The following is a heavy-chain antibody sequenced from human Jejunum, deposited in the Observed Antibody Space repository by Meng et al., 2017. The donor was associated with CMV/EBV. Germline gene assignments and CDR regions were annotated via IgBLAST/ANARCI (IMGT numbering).Heavy chain of an antibody. CDR2: VYYSGGT. V-gene: IGHV4-59*01. D-gene: IGHD6-6*01. J-gene: IGHJ4*02. Sequence: CPFSGGSISSYYWNWIRQPPGKGLEWIGYVYYSGGTNYNPSLKSRVTISVDTSKNQFSLKLSSVTAADTAVYYCARAYSSSCRVDYWGQGTLVTVSS. CDR1: GGSISSYY. CDR3: ARAYSSSCRVDY.